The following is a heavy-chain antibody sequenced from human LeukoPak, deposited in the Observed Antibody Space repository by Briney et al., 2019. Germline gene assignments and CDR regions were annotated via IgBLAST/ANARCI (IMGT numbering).Heavy chain of an antibody. V-gene: IGHV1-18*01. J-gene: IGHJ3*02. Sequence: ASVKVSCKASGYTFTNYGIIWVRQAPGRGLEWMGWTSAYNDNTSYAQKFQGRVTMTTDTSTNTAYMELRSLTSDDTAVNYCARTFYDFWSGFSNYDSFHIWGQGTLVTVSS. CDR2: TSAYNDNT. D-gene: IGHD3-3*01. CDR3: ARTFYDFWSGFSNYDSFHI. CDR1: GYTFTNYG.